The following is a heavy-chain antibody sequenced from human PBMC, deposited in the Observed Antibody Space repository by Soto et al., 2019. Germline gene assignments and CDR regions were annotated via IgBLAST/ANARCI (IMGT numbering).Heavy chain of an antibody. Sequence: ASVKVSCKASGGTFSSYAISWVRQAPGQGLEWMGGIIPIFGTANYAQKFQGRVTITADKSTSTAYMELSSLRSEDTAVYYCATHQRWLGTFGVVKSDYWGQGTLVTVSS. CDR3: ATHQRWLGTFGVVKSDY. D-gene: IGHD3-3*01. J-gene: IGHJ4*02. V-gene: IGHV1-69*06. CDR2: IIPIFGTA. CDR1: GGTFSSYA.